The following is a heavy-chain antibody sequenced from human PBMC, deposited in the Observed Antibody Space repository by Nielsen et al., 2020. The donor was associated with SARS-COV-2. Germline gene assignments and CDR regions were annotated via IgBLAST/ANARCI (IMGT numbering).Heavy chain of an antibody. Sequence: GGSLRLSCAASGFTFDDYAMHWVRQAPGKGLEWVSGISWNSGSIGYADSVKGRFTISRDNAKNSLYLQMNSLRAEDTALYYCAKGGWLGYYYYYGMDVWGQGTTVTVSS. CDR1: GFTFDDYA. V-gene: IGHV3-9*01. D-gene: IGHD6-19*01. CDR3: AKGGWLGYYYYYGMDV. CDR2: ISWNSGSI. J-gene: IGHJ6*02.